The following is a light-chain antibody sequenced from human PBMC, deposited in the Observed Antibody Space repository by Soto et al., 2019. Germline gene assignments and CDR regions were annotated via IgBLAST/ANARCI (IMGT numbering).Light chain of an antibody. V-gene: IGKV3-11*01. CDR3: QQRSKWPQKT. CDR2: DSS. J-gene: IGKJ1*01. Sequence: EIVLTQSPATLSLSPGERATLSCRASQSVSSYLAWYQQKPGQAPRLLIYDSSNRATGIPARFSGSGSGTDFTLTISSLEPEDFAVYYCQQRSKWPQKTFGQGTKVEIK. CDR1: QSVSSY.